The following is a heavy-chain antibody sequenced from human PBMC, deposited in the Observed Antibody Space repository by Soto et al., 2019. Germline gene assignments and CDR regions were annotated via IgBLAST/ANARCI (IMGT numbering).Heavy chain of an antibody. V-gene: IGHV3-30*18. J-gene: IGHJ2*01. CDR1: GFTFSSYG. CDR2: ISYDGSNK. Sequence: QVQLVESGGGVVQPGRSMRLSCAASGFTFSSYGMHWVRQAPGKGLEWVAVISYDGSNKYYAYSVKSRFTISRDNSKNTLYLQMNSRRAEVTAVYYCAKDALPVVVVWGNWYFDLWGRGTLVTVSS. CDR3: AKDALPVVVVWGNWYFDL. D-gene: IGHD2-15*01.